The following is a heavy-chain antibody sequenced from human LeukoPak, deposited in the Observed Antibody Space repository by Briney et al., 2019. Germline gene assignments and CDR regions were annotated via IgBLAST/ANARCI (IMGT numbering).Heavy chain of an antibody. CDR2: IIPIFGTA. CDR1: GGAFSSYA. D-gene: IGHD2-2*01. CDR3: AREDCSSTSCYGGFDP. V-gene: IGHV1-69*13. Sequence: GASVKVSCKXSGGAFSSYAISWVRQAPGQGLEWMGGIIPIFGTANYSQKFQGRVTITADESTSTAYMELSSLRSEDTAVYYCAREDCSSTSCYGGFDPWGQGTLVTVSS. J-gene: IGHJ5*02.